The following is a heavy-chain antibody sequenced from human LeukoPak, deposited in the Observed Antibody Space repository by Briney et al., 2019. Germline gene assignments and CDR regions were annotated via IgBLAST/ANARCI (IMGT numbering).Heavy chain of an antibody. J-gene: IGHJ4*02. CDR3: ARDGTRGYTGYDFDF. Sequence: PGRSLRLSCAASGFTFSSYAMHWVRQAPGKGLEWVAVISYDGSNKYYADSVKGRFTISRDNSKNTLYLQMNSLRAEDTAVYYCARDGTRGYTGYDFDFWGQGTLVTVSS. CDR2: ISYDGSNK. CDR1: GFTFSSYA. V-gene: IGHV3-30-3*01. D-gene: IGHD5-12*01.